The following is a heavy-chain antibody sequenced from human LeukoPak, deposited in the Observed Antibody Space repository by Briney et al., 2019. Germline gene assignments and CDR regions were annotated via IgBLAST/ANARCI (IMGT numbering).Heavy chain of an antibody. J-gene: IGHJ3*02. CDR2: ISSSSSYI. V-gene: IGHV3-21*01. D-gene: IGHD3-9*01. CDR3: ARVPYYDILTGYPLGAFDI. CDR1: GFTFSSYS. Sequence: PGGSLRLSCAASGFTFSSYSMNWVRQAPGKGLEWVSSISSSSSYIYYADSVKGRFTISRDNAKNSLYLQMNSLRAEDTAVYYCARVPYYDILTGYPLGAFDIWGQGTMVTVSS.